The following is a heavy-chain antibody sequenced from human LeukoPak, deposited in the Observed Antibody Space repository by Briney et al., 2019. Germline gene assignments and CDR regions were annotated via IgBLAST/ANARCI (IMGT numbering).Heavy chain of an antibody. CDR2: IFYTGST. V-gene: IGHV4-59*12. Sequence: PSETLSLTCSVSGGSISDYYWTWIRQPPGKALEWIGNIFYTGSTYYNPSLKSRVTISLDTSRNQFSLRLNSVTAADTAVYYCAKSNGYGLIDIWGQGTMVTVSS. D-gene: IGHD3-10*01. CDR3: AKSNGYGLIDI. CDR1: GGSISDYY. J-gene: IGHJ3*02.